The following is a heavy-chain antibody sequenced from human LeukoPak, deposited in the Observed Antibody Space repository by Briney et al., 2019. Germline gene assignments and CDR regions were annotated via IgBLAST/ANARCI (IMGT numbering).Heavy chain of an antibody. J-gene: IGHJ4*02. CDR2: ISSSSSTI. D-gene: IGHD3-10*01. V-gene: IGHV3-48*04. CDR1: GFTFSSYS. CDR3: AREYYYGSGSLYFDY. Sequence: PGGSLRLSCAASGFTFSSYSMNWVRQAPGKGLEWVSYISSSSSTIYYADSVKGRFTISRDNAKNSLYLQMNSLRAEDTAVYYCAREYYYGSGSLYFDYWGQGTLVTVSP.